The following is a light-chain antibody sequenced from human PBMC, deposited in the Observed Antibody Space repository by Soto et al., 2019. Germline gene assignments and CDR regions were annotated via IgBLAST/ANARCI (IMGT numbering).Light chain of an antibody. CDR1: SSNIGAGYV. J-gene: IGLJ3*02. Sequence: QSALTQPPSVSGAPGQRVTISCTGSSSNIGAGYVVHWYQQLPGTAPKLLIYGNSNRPSGVPDRFSGSKSGTSASLAITGLQAEDEADYYCQSYDSSLGGWVFGGGTKLTVL. CDR3: QSYDSSLGGWV. CDR2: GNS. V-gene: IGLV1-40*01.